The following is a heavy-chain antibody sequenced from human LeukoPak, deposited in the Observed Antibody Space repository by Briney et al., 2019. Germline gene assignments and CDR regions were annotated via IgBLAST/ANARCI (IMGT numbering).Heavy chain of an antibody. V-gene: IGHV1-69*13. D-gene: IGHD1-26*01. Sequence: LWASVKVSCKASGYTFTSSYMHWVRQAPGQGLEWMGGIIPIFGTANCAQKFQGRVTITADESTSTAYMELSSLRSEDTAVYYCASLRSYSPVDYWGQGTLVTVSS. CDR2: IIPIFGTA. CDR3: ASLRSYSPVDY. J-gene: IGHJ4*02. CDR1: GYTFTSSY.